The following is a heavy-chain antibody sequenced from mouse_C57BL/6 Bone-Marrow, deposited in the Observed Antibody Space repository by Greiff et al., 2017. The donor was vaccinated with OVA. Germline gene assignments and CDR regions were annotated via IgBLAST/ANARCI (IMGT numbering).Heavy chain of an antibody. CDR1: GYTFTDYY. CDR2: INPNNGGT. Sequence: EVQLQQSGPELVKPGASVEISCKASGYTFTDYYMNWVKQSHGKSLEWIGDINPNNGGTSYNQKFKGKATLTVDKSSSTAYMELRSLTSEDSAVYYCARNGNYRWYFDVWGTGTTVTVSS. V-gene: IGHV1-26*01. D-gene: IGHD2-1*01. CDR3: ARNGNYRWYFDV. J-gene: IGHJ1*03.